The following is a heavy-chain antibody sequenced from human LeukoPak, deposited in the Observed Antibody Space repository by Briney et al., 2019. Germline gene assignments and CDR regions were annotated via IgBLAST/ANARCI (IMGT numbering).Heavy chain of an antibody. CDR3: AKAGSNIVVVVAATPDY. J-gene: IGHJ4*02. CDR2: ISGSGGST. CDR1: GFTFSSYA. Sequence: GGSLRLSCAASGFTFSSYAMSWVRQAPGKGLEWVSAISGSGGSTYYADSVKGRFTISRDNSKNTLYLQMNSLRAEDTAVYYCAKAGSNIVVVVAATPDYWGQGTLVTVSS. D-gene: IGHD2-15*01. V-gene: IGHV3-23*01.